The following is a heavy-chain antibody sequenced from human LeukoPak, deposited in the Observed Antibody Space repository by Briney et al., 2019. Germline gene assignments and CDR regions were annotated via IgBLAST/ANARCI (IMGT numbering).Heavy chain of an antibody. J-gene: IGHJ4*02. CDR2: FDPEDGET. Sequence: GASVKVSCKASGYTLTELSMHWVRQAPGKGLEWMGGFDPEDGETVYAQKFQGRVTMTEDTSTDTAYMELSSLRSEDTAVYYCATDLDEYVGYWGQGTLVTVSS. D-gene: IGHD3-16*01. CDR3: ATDLDEYVGY. V-gene: IGHV1-24*01. CDR1: GYTLTELS.